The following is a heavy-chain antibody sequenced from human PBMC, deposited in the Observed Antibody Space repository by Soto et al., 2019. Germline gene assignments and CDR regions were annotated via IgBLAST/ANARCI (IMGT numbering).Heavy chain of an antibody. D-gene: IGHD2-2*01. Sequence: QLVESGGGLVKPGGSLRLSCSASGFTFSDENMSWVRQVPGKGLEWVSGISGGGSYIFYADSVHGRFSISRDNPKNSLFLEMNSMRVEDTAVYCWAIALDCHSTSCVFPPHVWGQGTTVTVSS. V-gene: IGHV3-21*06. J-gene: IGHJ6*02. CDR2: ISGGGSYI. CDR3: AIALDCHSTSCVFPPHV. CDR1: GFTFSDEN.